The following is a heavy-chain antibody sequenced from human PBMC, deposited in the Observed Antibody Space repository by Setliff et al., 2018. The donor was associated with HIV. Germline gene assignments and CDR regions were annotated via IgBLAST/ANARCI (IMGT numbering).Heavy chain of an antibody. D-gene: IGHD3-10*01. CDR3: LRPEDTAVYYCARVRLYNSALDY. V-gene: IGHV4-39*01. J-gene: IGHJ4*02. CDR1: GGSIISSSYY. CDR2: MYYRGTT. Sequence: SETLSLTCTVSGGSIISSSYYWGWIRQPPGKGLEWIGTMYYRGTTYNNPSLKSRVTFSADSVKGRFTLSRDTSKNTLSLQMNTLRPEDTAVYYCARVRLYNSALDYWGQGTLVTVSS.